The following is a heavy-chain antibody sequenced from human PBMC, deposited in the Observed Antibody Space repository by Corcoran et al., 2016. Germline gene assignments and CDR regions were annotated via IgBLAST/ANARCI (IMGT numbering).Heavy chain of an antibody. Sequence: EVQLVESGGGLVQPGGSLRLSCAASGFTFSSYWMSWVRQAPGKGMEWVANIKQDGSEKYYLDSVKGRFTISRDNAKNSLYLQMNSLRAEDSAGYYCAGEFVVVVSATRGGDYYGMDVWGQGTTVTV. V-gene: IGHV3-7*03. J-gene: IGHJ6*02. CDR3: AGEFVVVVSATRGGDYYGMDV. CDR2: IKQDGSEK. CDR1: GFTFSSYW. D-gene: IGHD2-15*01.